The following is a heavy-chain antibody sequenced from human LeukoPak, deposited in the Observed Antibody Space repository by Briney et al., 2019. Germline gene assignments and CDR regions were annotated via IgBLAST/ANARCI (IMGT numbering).Heavy chain of an antibody. D-gene: IGHD3-9*01. CDR1: GYTFTSYG. V-gene: IGHV1-18*01. J-gene: IGHJ6*03. CDR2: ISAYSGTR. CDR3: ARGGLDYDILTGFFDYYYMDV. Sequence: ASVKVSCKASGYTFTSYGISWVRQAPGQGLEWLGWISAYSGTRNYTQKVQGRVTMTTDTSTTTAYMELRSQTSDDTAVYYCARGGLDYDILTGFFDYYYMDVWGKGTTVTISS.